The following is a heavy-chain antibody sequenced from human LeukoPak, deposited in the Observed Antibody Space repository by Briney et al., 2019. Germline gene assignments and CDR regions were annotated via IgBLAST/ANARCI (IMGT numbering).Heavy chain of an antibody. CDR3: AREIVVVPAAMPGLCYMDV. CDR2: IYHSGST. CDR1: GYSISSGYY. Sequence: PSETLSLTCAVSGYSISSGYYWGWIRQPPGKGLEWIWIIYHSGSTYYNPSIKSRVTISVDTSKNQFSLKLSSVTAADTAVYYCAREIVVVPAAMPGLCYMDVGGKGTTVTVSS. V-gene: IGHV4-38-2*02. J-gene: IGHJ6*03. D-gene: IGHD2-2*01.